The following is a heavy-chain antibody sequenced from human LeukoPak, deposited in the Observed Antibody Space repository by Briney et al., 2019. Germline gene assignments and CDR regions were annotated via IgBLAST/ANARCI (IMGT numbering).Heavy chain of an antibody. CDR3: AKDGVGHSSSWS. Sequence: PGGSLRLSCAASEFTFDNYAMSWVRQAPGKGLEWVSVISGSGYYSYYADSVKGRFTVSRDNSKTTLYLQMNSLRADDTAVYYCAKDGVGHSSSWSWGQGTLVTVSS. CDR1: EFTFDNYA. V-gene: IGHV3-23*01. D-gene: IGHD6-13*01. J-gene: IGHJ5*02. CDR2: ISGSGYYS.